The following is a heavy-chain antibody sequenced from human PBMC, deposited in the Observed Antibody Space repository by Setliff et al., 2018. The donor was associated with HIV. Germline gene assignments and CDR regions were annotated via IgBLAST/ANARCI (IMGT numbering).Heavy chain of an antibody. CDR1: GDSISTSNSY. Sequence: CTVSGDSISTSNSYWGWVRQPPGKGLEWIGSLYYGGSTYYNPSLKSRVTISVDTSKNHFSLKLSSVTAADTAVYYCARHQVIPTVIGAFDIWGQGTVVTVSS. J-gene: IGHJ3*02. V-gene: IGHV4-39*01. CDR2: LYYGGST. CDR3: ARHQVIPTVIGAFDI. D-gene: IGHD3-16*02.